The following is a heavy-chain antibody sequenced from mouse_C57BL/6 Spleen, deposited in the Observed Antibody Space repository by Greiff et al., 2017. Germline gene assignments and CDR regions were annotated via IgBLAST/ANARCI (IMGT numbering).Heavy chain of an antibody. CDR1: GYTFTDYN. CDR3: ARAIYYDYPAWFAY. J-gene: IGHJ3*01. V-gene: IGHV1-18*01. Sequence: VQLQQSGPELVKPGASVKIPCKASGYTFTDYNMDWVKQSHGKSLEWIGDINPNNGGTIYNQKFKGKATLTVDKSSSTAYMERRSLTSEDTAVYYCARAIYYDYPAWFAYWGQGTLVTVSA. CDR2: INPNNGGT. D-gene: IGHD2-4*01.